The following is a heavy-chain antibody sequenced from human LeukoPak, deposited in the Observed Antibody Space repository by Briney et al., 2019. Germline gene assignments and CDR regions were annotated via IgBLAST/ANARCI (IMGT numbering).Heavy chain of an antibody. CDR2: ISGNT. Sequence: GASVKVSCKASGYTFTAYGISWVRQAPGQGLEWMGWISGNTNYAQKLQGRVTMTTDTSTSTAYMELRSLTSDDTAVYYCARRGLNNYYYYMDVWGKGTTVTVSS. D-gene: IGHD5/OR15-5a*01. CDR1: GYTFTAYG. J-gene: IGHJ6*03. CDR3: ARRGLNNYYYYMDV. V-gene: IGHV1-18*01.